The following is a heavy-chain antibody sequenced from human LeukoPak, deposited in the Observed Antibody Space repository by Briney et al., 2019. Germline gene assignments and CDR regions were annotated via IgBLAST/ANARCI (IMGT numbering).Heavy chain of an antibody. D-gene: IGHD2-21*02. J-gene: IGHJ6*02. Sequence: PGGSLRLSCGDSAFTFTKYSMNWVRQAPGEGMEWISSISSSSSNIYYADSVKGRFTISRDNAKNSLYLQMNSLRVEDTAVYYCARDLLAVTPKYYGMDVWGQGTTVTVSS. V-gene: IGHV3-21*01. CDR3: ARDLLAVTPKYYGMDV. CDR2: ISSSSSNI. CDR1: AFTFTKYS.